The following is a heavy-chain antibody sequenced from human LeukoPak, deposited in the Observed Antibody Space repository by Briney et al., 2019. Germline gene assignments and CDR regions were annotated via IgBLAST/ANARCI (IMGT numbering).Heavy chain of an antibody. CDR2: ISSSSSYI. D-gene: IGHD6-13*01. CDR1: GLTFSSYS. CDR3: ARDQDIAAAGTWFDP. J-gene: IGHJ5*02. V-gene: IGHV3-21*01. Sequence: GGSLRLSCAASGLTFSSYSMNWVRQAPGKGLEWVSSISSSSSYIYYADSVKGRFTISRDNAKNSLYLQMNSLRAEDTAVYYCARDQDIAAAGTWFDPWGQGTLVTVSS.